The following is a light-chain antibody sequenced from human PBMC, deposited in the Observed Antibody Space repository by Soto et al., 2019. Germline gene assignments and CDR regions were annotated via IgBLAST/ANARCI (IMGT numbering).Light chain of an antibody. J-gene: IGKJ5*01. Sequence: EIVMTQSPSTLSVSPGERANLSCSASQSVSSSYIAWYQQKRGQAPRRLIYGASNRATGIPDRFSGSGSGTDFTLTISRLEPEDCAVYYCQQFGSSLIAFGQGTRLEIK. V-gene: IGKV3-20*01. CDR1: QSVSSSY. CDR2: GAS. CDR3: QQFGSSLIA.